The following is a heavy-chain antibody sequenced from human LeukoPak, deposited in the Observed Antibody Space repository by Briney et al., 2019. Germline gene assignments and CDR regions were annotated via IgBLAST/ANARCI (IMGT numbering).Heavy chain of an antibody. CDR1: GGSVSSGSYY. Sequence: SETLSLTCTVSGGSVSSGSYYWSWIRQPPGKGLEWIGYIYYSGSTNYSPSLKSRVTISVDTSKNQFSLKLSSVTAADTAVYYCARVTPVHYFDYWGQGTLVTVSS. CDR2: IYYSGST. CDR3: ARVTPVHYFDY. J-gene: IGHJ4*02. V-gene: IGHV4-61*01.